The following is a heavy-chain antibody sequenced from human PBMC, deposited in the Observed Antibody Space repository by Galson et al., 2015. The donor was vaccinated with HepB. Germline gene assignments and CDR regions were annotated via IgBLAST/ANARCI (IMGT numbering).Heavy chain of an antibody. Sequence: SVKVSCKASGGTFSSYAISWVRQAPGQGLEWMGGIIPIFGTANYAQKFQGRVTITADESTSTAYMELSSLRSEDTAVYYCATPPSPAAGPGALYYYYYGMDVWGQGTTVTVSS. CDR3: ATPPSPAAGPGALYYYYYGMDV. D-gene: IGHD6-13*01. CDR1: GGTFSSYA. J-gene: IGHJ6*02. CDR2: IIPIFGTA. V-gene: IGHV1-69*13.